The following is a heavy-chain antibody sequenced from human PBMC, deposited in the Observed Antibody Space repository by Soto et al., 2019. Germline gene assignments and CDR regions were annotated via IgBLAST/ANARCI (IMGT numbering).Heavy chain of an antibody. J-gene: IGHJ5*02. Sequence: GGSLRLSCAASGFTFSSYAMSWVRQAPGKGLEWVSAISGSGGSTYYANSVKGRFTISRDNSKNTLYLQMNSLRAEDTAVYYCAKGRAVVVAAIVGFDPWGQGTLVTVSS. V-gene: IGHV3-23*01. D-gene: IGHD2-15*01. CDR1: GFTFSSYA. CDR3: AKGRAVVVAAIVGFDP. CDR2: ISGSGGST.